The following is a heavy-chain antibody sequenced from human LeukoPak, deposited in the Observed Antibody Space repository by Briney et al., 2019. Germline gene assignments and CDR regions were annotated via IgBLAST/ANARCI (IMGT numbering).Heavy chain of an antibody. Sequence: SETLSLTCAVYGGSFSGYYWTWISQPPGKSLEWIGEINHSGSTNYNPSLKSRVTISVDTSKNQFSLKLSSVTAADTAVYYCARGKGSGWTFDYWGQGTLVTVSS. V-gene: IGHV4-34*01. CDR2: INHSGST. J-gene: IGHJ4*02. CDR1: GGSFSGYY. D-gene: IGHD6-19*01. CDR3: ARGKGSGWTFDY.